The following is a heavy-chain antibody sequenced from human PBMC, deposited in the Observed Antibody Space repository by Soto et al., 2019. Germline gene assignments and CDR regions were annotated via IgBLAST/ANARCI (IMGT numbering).Heavy chain of an antibody. CDR2: IIPLFRSP. V-gene: IGHV1-69*01. J-gene: IGHJ6*02. CDR1: VDTFMNYA. Sequence: QVQLVQSGAEVAKPGSSVKVSCKASVDTFMNYAMSWVRQGPRQGLEWMGGIIPLFRSPKNAQKFQDRVKISADESTSTVYMVVSSLRADDTGVYYCARGQVACNFYYYGMAVWCQGTTVTVS. D-gene: IGHD3-10*01. CDR3: ARGQVACNFYYYGMAV.